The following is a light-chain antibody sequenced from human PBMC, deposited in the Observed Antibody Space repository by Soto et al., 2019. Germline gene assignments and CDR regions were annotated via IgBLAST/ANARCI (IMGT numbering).Light chain of an antibody. CDR1: ESVSIS. CDR2: GAS. V-gene: IGKV3D-15*01. Sequence: EIVMTQSPATLSVSPGEGATLSCRASESVSISLAWYQHKPGQPPRLLIHGASTRASGIPPKFSGSGSGTEFTLTIDRLQSADFAVYYCQQYDRWPVTFGGGTKVEIK. CDR3: QQYDRWPVT. J-gene: IGKJ4*01.